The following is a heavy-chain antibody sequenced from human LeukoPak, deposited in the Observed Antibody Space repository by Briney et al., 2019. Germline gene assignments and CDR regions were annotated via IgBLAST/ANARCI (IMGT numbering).Heavy chain of an antibody. CDR2: INHSGST. CDR1: GYSISSGYY. Sequence: SETLSLTCTVSGYSISSGYYWSWIRQPPGKGLEWIGEINHSGSTNYNPSLKSRVTISVDTSKNQFSLKLSSVTAADTAVYYCVRDRRAVAIYLDYWGQGTLVTVSS. D-gene: IGHD6-19*01. CDR3: VRDRRAVAIYLDY. V-gene: IGHV4-38-2*02. J-gene: IGHJ4*02.